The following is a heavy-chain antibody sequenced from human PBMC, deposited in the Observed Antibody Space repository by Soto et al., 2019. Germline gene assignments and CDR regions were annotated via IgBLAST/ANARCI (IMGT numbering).Heavy chain of an antibody. CDR3: AKVTVSVYNYYYYGRDV. CDR2: ISGSGGST. V-gene: IGHV3-23*01. Sequence: PGESLSLSCAASEFTFSSYAMSWVRQAPGKGLEWVSAISGSGGSTYYADTEKGQFIITRDNSKNTPYLQMNSLRAEDTAVYYCAKVTVSVYNYYYYGRDVWGQRTTVTVSS. D-gene: IGHD6-25*01. J-gene: IGHJ6*02. CDR1: EFTFSSYA.